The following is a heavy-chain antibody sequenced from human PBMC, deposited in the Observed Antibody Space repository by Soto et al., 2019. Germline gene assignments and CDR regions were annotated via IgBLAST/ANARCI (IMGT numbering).Heavy chain of an antibody. Sequence: KTSETLSLTCTVSGGSISSGGYYWSWIRQHPGKGLEWIGYIYYSGSTYYNPSLKSRVTISVDTSKNQFSLKLSSVTAADTAVYYCARDKSYGDYLREVQAFDIWGQGTMVTVSS. CDR2: IYYSGST. J-gene: IGHJ3*02. CDR1: GGSISSGGYY. D-gene: IGHD4-17*01. CDR3: ARDKSYGDYLREVQAFDI. V-gene: IGHV4-31*03.